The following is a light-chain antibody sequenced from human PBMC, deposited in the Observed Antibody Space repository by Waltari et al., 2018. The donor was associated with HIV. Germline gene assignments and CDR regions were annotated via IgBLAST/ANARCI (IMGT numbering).Light chain of an antibody. CDR3: MQSLHLLYT. V-gene: IGKV2D-29*02. CDR1: QSLKHTDGKTY. CDR2: EVS. Sequence: DIVMTQNPPSLSVTPGTTASVSCNSSQSLKHTDGKTYLYWYLQRPGQSPQVLIYEVSKRYAGVPDRFSGCGSGTHFTLKIARVEAEDVGSYYCMQSLHLLYTFGQGTKLEIK. J-gene: IGKJ2*01.